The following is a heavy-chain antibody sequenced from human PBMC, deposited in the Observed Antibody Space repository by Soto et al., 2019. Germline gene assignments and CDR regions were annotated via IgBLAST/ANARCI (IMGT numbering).Heavy chain of an antibody. CDR2: IYYSGST. D-gene: IGHD6-13*01. CDR3: ARQSWWFDP. J-gene: IGHJ5*02. CDR1: GXSISSYY. Sequence: SETLSLTCTVSGXSISSYYWSWIRQPPGKGLEWIGYIYYSGSTNYNPSLKSRVTISVDTSKNQFSLKLSSVTAADTAVYYCARQSWWFDPWGQGTLVTVSS. V-gene: IGHV4-59*01.